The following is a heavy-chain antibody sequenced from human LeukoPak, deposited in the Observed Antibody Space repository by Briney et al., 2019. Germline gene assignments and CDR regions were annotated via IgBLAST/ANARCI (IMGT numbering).Heavy chain of an antibody. CDR2: IRYDGSNK. CDR3: AKDFGFEVAVSH. Sequence: GGSLRLSCAASGFTFSSYGMHWVRQAPGKGLEWVAFIRYDGSNKYYADSVKGRFTIFRDNSKNTLYLQMNSLRAEDTAVYYCAKDFGFEVAVSHWGQGTLVTVSS. J-gene: IGHJ4*02. D-gene: IGHD6-19*01. CDR1: GFTFSSYG. V-gene: IGHV3-30*02.